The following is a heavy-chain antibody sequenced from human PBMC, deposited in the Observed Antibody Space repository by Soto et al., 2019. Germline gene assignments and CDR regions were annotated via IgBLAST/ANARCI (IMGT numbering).Heavy chain of an antibody. Sequence: EVQLLESGGGLVQPGGSLRLSCAASGFTFSSYAMSWVRQAPGKGLEWVSAISGRGGSTYYADAGKGRFTISRDNSKNPLYLQMNSLRAEDTAVYYCAKDPGDYVDYEPPYSFYYCMDVWGKGTTVTVSS. CDR2: ISGRGGST. V-gene: IGHV3-23*01. CDR3: AKDPGDYVDYEPPYSFYYCMDV. J-gene: IGHJ6*03. D-gene: IGHD4-17*01. CDR1: GFTFSSYA.